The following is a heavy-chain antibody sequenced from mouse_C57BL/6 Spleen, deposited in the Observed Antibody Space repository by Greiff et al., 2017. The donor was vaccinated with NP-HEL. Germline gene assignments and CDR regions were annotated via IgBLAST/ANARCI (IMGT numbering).Heavy chain of an antibody. CDR2: IYPGDGDT. CDR1: GYAFSSSW. CDR3: AYGSRDAMDY. Sequence: VHLVESGPELVKPGASVKISCKASGYAFSSSWMNWVKQRPGKGLEWIGRIYPGDGDTNYNGKFKGKATLTADKSSSTAYMQLSSLTSEDSAVYFCAYGSRDAMDYWGQGTSVTVSS. D-gene: IGHD1-1*01. V-gene: IGHV1-82*01. J-gene: IGHJ4*01.